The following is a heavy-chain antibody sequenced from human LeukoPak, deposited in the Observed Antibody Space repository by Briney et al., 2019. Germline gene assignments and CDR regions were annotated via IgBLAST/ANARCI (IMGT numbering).Heavy chain of an antibody. D-gene: IGHD4-23*01. CDR1: GGSFSGYY. CDR3: ARGLGLRWQYFDY. J-gene: IGHJ4*02. CDR2: INHSGST. V-gene: IGHV4-34*01. Sequence: SETLSLTCAVYGGSFSGYYWSWIRQPPGKGLEWIGEINHSGSTNYNPSLKSRVTISVDTFKNQFSLKLSSVTAADTAVYYCARGLGLRWQYFDYWGQGTLVTVSS.